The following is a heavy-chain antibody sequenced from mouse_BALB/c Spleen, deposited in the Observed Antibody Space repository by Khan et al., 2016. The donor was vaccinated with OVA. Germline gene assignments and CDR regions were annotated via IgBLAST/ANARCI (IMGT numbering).Heavy chain of an antibody. D-gene: IGHD1-1*01. J-gene: IGHJ3*01. V-gene: IGHV2-9*02. CDR3: ARPYYGSAWFAY. CDR1: GFSLTSYG. CDR2: MWAGGHT. Sequence: VQLQESGPGLVAHSQNLSSICPVSGFSLTSYGVHWVRQPPGKGLEWLGVMWAGGHTNYNSALMSRLSISIDNSKSQVFLKMNSLQTDDTAMYYCARPYYGSAWFAYWGQGTLVTVSA.